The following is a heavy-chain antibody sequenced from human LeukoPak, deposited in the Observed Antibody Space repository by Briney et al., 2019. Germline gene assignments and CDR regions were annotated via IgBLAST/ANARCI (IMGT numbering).Heavy chain of an antibody. CDR3: AGPYDYGPY. CDR1: GGSFSGYY. V-gene: IGHV4-34*01. J-gene: IGHJ4*02. D-gene: IGHD4-17*01. Sequence: PSETPSLTCAVYGGSFSGYYWSWIRQPPGKGLEWIGEINHSGSTNYNPSLKSRVTISVDTSKNQFSLKLSSVTAADTAVYYCAGPYDYGPYWGQGTLVTVSS. CDR2: INHSGST.